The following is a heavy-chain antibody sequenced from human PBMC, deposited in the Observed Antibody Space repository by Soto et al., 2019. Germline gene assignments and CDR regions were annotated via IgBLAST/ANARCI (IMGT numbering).Heavy chain of an antibody. D-gene: IGHD2-2*01. CDR1: GFTFSSYA. CDR3: AKDQDIVVVPAAMPLDY. J-gene: IGHJ4*02. V-gene: IGHV3-23*01. CDR2: ISGSGGST. Sequence: EVQLLESGGGLVQPGGSLRLSCAASGFTFSSYAMSWVRQAPGKGLEWVSAISGSGGSTYYADSVKGRFTISRDNSKNTLYLQMNSLRAEDTAVYYCAKDQDIVVVPAAMPLDYGGQGTLVTVSS.